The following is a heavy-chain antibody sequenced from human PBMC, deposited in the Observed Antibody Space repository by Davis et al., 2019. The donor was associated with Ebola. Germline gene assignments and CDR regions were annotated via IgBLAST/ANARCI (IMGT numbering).Heavy chain of an antibody. CDR1: GFTFSGSV. V-gene: IGHV3-73*01. CDR3: SAAAGGSDY. D-gene: IGHD6-13*01. J-gene: IGHJ4*02. CDR2: IRSKTNSYAT. Sequence: GGSLRLSCAASGFTFSGSVMHWVRQAPGKGLEWVGRIRSKTNSYATAYAASVKGRFTISRDDSKNTAYLQMNSLKTEDTAVYYCSAAAGGSDYWGQGTLVTVSS.